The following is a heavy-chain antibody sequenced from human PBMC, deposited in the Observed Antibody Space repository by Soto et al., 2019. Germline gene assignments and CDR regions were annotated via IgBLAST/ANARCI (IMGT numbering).Heavy chain of an antibody. D-gene: IGHD1-26*01. CDR3: AKIYGSTPGGYYGMDV. Sequence: GGSLRLSCAASGFTFSSYGMHWVRQAPGKGLEWVAVISYDGSNKYYADSVKGRFTISRDNSKNTLYLQMNSLRAEDTAVYYCAKIYGSTPGGYYGMDVWGQGTTVTVSS. CDR2: ISYDGSNK. V-gene: IGHV3-30*18. CDR1: GFTFSSYG. J-gene: IGHJ6*02.